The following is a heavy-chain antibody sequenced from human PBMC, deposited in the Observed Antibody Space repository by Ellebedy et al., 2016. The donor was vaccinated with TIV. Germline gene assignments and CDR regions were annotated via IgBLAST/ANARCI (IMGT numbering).Heavy chain of an antibody. CDR2: INPNSGGT. Sequence: ASVKVSCXASGYTFTGYYMHWVRQAPGQGLEWMGWINPNSGGTNYAQKFQGRVTMTRDTSISTAYMELSRLRSDDTAVYYCARVSRDGYKYYFDYWGQGTLVTVSS. J-gene: IGHJ4*02. D-gene: IGHD5-24*01. CDR1: GYTFTGYY. CDR3: ARVSRDGYKYYFDY. V-gene: IGHV1-2*02.